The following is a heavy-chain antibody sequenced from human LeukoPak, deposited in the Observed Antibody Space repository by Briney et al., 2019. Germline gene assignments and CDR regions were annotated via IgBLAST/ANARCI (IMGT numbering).Heavy chain of an antibody. CDR3: AKDRYGGNAYYFDF. D-gene: IGHD4-23*01. Sequence: GGSLRLSCAASGFTFSSYAMSWVRQVPGKGLEWVSGITGSGGSTYYADSVKGRFTISRDNSKNTLYLQMNSLRAEDTAVYYCAKDRYGGNAYYFDFWGQGTLVTVSS. CDR1: GFTFSSYA. CDR2: ITGSGGST. J-gene: IGHJ4*02. V-gene: IGHV3-23*01.